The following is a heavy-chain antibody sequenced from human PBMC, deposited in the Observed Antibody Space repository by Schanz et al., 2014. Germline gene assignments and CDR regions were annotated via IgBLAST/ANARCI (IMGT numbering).Heavy chain of an antibody. CDR2: ISANDYDT. CDR3: AREKRRTEVVLDH. CDR1: GFAFSSFA. V-gene: IGHV3-23*04. Sequence: EVQLVESGGGLVQPGGSLRLSCAASGFAFSSFALSWVRQSPGKGLEWVSAISANDYDTYYAPSVKGRFTVSRDNSKNTVYLQMNSLRAEDTAVYYCAREKRRTEVVLDHWGQGTLVTVS. J-gene: IGHJ4*02.